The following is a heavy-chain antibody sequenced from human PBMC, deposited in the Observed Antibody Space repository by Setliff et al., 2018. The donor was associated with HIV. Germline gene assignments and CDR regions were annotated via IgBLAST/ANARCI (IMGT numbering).Heavy chain of an antibody. CDR3: ARSRPTRDAFDT. CDR1: GFTFSGYY. CDR2: IFSSGSGSTI. V-gene: IGHV3-11*04. Sequence: PGGSLRLSCAASGFTFSGYYMSWIRQAPGKGLEWVSYIFSSGSGSTIWYADSVRGRFTISRDNARNSLYLDMNTLRAEDTALYYCARSRPTRDAFDTWGQGTMVTVSS. D-gene: IGHD2-2*01. J-gene: IGHJ3*02.